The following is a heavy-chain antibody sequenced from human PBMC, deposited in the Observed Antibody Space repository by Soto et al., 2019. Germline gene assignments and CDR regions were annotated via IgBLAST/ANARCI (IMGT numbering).Heavy chain of an antibody. CDR1: GYTFSTYG. CDR2: ISAYNGNT. Sequence: QVQLVQSGAEVKKPGASVKVSCKASGYTFSTYGLSWVRQAPGQGLEWMGWISAYNGNTNYAQKHQGRVIMTTDTSTSTAYMELRSLGSDDTAVYYCARDSPPADYWGQGTLVAVSS. CDR3: ARDSPPADY. V-gene: IGHV1-18*01. J-gene: IGHJ4*02.